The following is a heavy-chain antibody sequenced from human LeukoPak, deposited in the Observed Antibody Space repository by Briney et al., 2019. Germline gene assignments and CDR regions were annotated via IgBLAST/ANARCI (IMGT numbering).Heavy chain of an antibody. CDR1: GFTFSSYA. Sequence: GGSLRLSCAASGFTFSSYAMSWVRQAPGKGLEWVSNISGSGVSGGNTYYADSVKGRFTISRDNSKNSLYLQMNSLRAEDTAVYYCAELGITMIGGVWGKGTTVTISS. D-gene: IGHD3-10*02. CDR2: ISGSGVSGGNT. V-gene: IGHV3-23*01. J-gene: IGHJ6*04. CDR3: AELGITMIGGV.